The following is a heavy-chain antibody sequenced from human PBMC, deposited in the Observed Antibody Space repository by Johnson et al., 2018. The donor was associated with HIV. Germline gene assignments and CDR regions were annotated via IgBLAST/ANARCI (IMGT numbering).Heavy chain of an antibody. CDR1: GFTFSSYD. CDR2: IRYNGTNK. J-gene: IGHJ3*02. V-gene: IGHV3-30*02. D-gene: IGHD1-26*01. Sequence: QVQLVESGGGVVQPGGSLRLSCVASGFTFSSYDMHWVRQAPGKGLEWVEFIRYNGTNKYYADSVKGRFTISRDNSKNTLDLQMNSLRAEDTAGYYCARGGPDAFDIWGQWTMVTVSS. CDR3: ARGGPDAFDI.